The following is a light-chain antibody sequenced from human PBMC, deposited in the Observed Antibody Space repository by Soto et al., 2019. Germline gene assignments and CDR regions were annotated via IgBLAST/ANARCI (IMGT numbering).Light chain of an antibody. CDR3: CSYAGGETWV. J-gene: IGLJ2*01. Sequence: QSALTQPRSVSGSPGQSVTISCAGTSGDIGNYVSWYQQHPGRAPKLVIYTVTNRPSGVPDRFSGSKSGGSASLTISGLQAEDEADYYCCSYAGGETWVFGGGTKQTVL. CDR1: SGDIGNY. CDR2: TVT. V-gene: IGLV2-11*01.